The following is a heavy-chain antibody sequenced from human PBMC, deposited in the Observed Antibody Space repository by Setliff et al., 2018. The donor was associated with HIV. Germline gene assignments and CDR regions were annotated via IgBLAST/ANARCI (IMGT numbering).Heavy chain of an antibody. CDR1: GYSVSSGYY. CDR2: FYHSGST. CDR3: ARVPRITTLRNAFDI. D-gene: IGHD3-3*01. J-gene: IGHJ3*02. Sequence: SETLSLTCAVSGYSVSSGYYWGWIRQPPGKGLEWIGSFYHSGSTFYNPSLKSRVTISTDTSRNQFSLRLSSVTAADTAIYYCARVPRITTLRNAFDIWGQGTMVTVSS. V-gene: IGHV4-38-2*01.